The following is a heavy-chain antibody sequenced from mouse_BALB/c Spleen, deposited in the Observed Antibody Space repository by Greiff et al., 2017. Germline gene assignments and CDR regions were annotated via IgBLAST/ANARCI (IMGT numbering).Heavy chain of an antibody. Sequence: QVQLKQSAAELARPGASVKMSCKASGYTFNSYTMHWVKQRPGQGLEWIGYINPSSGYTEYNQKFKDKTTLTADKSSSTAYMQLSSLTSEDSAVYYCATSTMMAAMDYWGQGTSVTVSS. CDR1: GYTFNSYT. CDR2: INPSSGYT. D-gene: IGHD2-4*01. J-gene: IGHJ4*01. V-gene: IGHV1-4*02. CDR3: ATSTMMAAMDY.